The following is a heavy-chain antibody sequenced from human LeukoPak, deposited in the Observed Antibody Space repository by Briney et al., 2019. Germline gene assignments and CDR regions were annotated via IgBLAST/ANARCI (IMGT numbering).Heavy chain of an antibody. Sequence: PGGSLRLSCAASGFTFSSYWMHWVRQAPGKGLVWVSRINSDGSSTTYADSVKGRFTISRDNSRYTVYLQMNSLRREDTAFYYCVRRAAYYDSSGYLAPDYYFDLWGQGTLVTVSS. J-gene: IGHJ4*02. CDR1: GFTFSSYW. CDR3: VRRAAYYDSSGYLAPDYYFDL. V-gene: IGHV3-74*01. D-gene: IGHD3-22*01. CDR2: INSDGSST.